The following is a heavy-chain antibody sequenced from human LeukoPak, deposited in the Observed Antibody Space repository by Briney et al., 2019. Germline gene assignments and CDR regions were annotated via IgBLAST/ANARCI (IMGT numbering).Heavy chain of an antibody. V-gene: IGHV1-2*02. J-gene: IGHJ4*02. CDR2: INPNSGGT. CDR3: ARDGHFDY. Sequence: ASVKVSCKASGYTFTGYNMQWLRQAPGQGLEWMGWINPNSGGTNYAQKFQGRVTMARDTSISTAYMELSRLRSDDTAVYYCARDGHFDYWGQGTLVTVSS. CDR1: GYTFTGYN.